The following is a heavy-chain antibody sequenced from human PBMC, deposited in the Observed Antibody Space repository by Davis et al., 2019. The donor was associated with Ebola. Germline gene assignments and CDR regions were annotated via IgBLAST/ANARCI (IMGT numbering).Heavy chain of an antibody. V-gene: IGHV3-11*01. J-gene: IGHJ6*04. CDR3: ASDGYGDYLLGGMDV. CDR2: ISSSGSTI. Sequence: GESLKISCAASGFTFSDYYMSWIRQAPGKGLEWVSYISSSGSTIYYADSVKGRFTISRDNAKNSLYLQMNGLRAEDTAVYYCASDGYGDYLLGGMDVWGKGTTVTVSS. CDR1: GFTFSDYY. D-gene: IGHD4-17*01.